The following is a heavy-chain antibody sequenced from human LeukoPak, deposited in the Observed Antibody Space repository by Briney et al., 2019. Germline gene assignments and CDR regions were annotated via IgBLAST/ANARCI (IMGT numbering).Heavy chain of an antibody. CDR1: GFTVSNNY. CDR3: ARVRPHPIIDV. CDR2: IYTGVST. J-gene: IGHJ6*03. D-gene: IGHD6-6*01. Sequence: PRGSLRLSCAASGFTVSNNYMSWVRQAPGKGLEWVSVIYTGVSTYYADSVKGRFAISRDNSKNTLYLQMNSLRAEDTGVYYCARVRPHPIIDVWGKGTTVTVSS. V-gene: IGHV3-53*01.